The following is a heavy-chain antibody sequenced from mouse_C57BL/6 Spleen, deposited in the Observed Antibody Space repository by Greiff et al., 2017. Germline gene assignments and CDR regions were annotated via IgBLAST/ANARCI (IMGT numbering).Heavy chain of an antibody. V-gene: IGHV5-17*01. J-gene: IGHJ3*01. CDR1: GFTFSDYG. CDR2: ISSVSSTI. Sequence: DVKLVESGGGLVKPGGSLKLSCAASGFTFSDYGMHWVRQAPEKGLEWVAYISSVSSTIYYADTVKGRFTISRDNAKNTLFLQMTSLRSEDTAMYYCARADGSSQFAYWGQGTLVTVSA. CDR3: ARADGSSQFAY. D-gene: IGHD1-1*01.